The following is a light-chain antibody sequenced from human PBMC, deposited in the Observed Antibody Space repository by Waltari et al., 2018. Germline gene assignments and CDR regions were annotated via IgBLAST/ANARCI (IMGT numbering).Light chain of an antibody. Sequence: EIVMTQSPATLSVSRGGSATVSCRASLSIDDSLAWYQQKPGQPPRLLIHGASTRDNGIPVRFSGSGSGTDFTLTITGLQSEDFAVYFCQQYNQWPLTFGRGTKV. V-gene: IGKV3-15*01. CDR1: LSIDDS. CDR2: GAS. CDR3: QQYNQWPLT. J-gene: IGKJ4*01.